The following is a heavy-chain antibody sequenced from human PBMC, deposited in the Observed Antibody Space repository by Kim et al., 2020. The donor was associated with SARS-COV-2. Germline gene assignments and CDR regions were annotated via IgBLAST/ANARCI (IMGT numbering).Heavy chain of an antibody. CDR3: ARDSHRPGIAAAGPYYYYGMDV. D-gene: IGHD6-13*01. CDR2: ISAYNGNT. V-gene: IGHV1-18*01. J-gene: IGHJ6*02. Sequence: ASVKVSCKASGYTFTSYGISWVRQAPGQGLEWMGWISAYNGNTNYAQKLQGRVTMTTDTSTSTAYMELRSLRSDDTAVYYCARDSHRPGIAAAGPYYYYGMDVWGQGTTVTVSS. CDR1: GYTFTSYG.